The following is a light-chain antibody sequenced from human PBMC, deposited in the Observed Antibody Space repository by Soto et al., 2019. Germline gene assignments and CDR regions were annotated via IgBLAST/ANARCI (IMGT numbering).Light chain of an antibody. J-gene: IGKJ3*01. CDR3: QQSSSSLFT. V-gene: IGKV1-39*01. CDR2: AAS. Sequence: DIQMTQSPSSLSASVGDRVTITCRASQSISSYLNWYQQKPGKAPKLLIYAASRLQSGVPSRFSGSGSGTDFTLTISSLQPEDFATYYCQQSSSSLFTFGPGTKVDIK. CDR1: QSISSY.